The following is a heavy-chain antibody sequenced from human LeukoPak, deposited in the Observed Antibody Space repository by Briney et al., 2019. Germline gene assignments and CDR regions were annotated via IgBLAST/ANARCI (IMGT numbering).Heavy chain of an antibody. CDR3: ARPNGGRLWAWYFDY. CDR1: GYSFATYW. D-gene: IGHD7-27*01. Sequence: GESLQISCQASGYSFATYWIGWVRQTPGKGLEWMGLIYPGDSDTRYSPSFQGQVTISADKSISSTSLQWRSLKASDTAMYYCARPNGGRLWAWYFDYWGQGTPVTVSS. J-gene: IGHJ4*02. CDR2: IYPGDSDT. V-gene: IGHV5-51*01.